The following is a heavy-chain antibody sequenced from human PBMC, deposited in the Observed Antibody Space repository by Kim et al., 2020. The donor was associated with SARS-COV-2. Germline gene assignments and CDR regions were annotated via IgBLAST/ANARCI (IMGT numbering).Heavy chain of an antibody. V-gene: IGHV3-23*01. D-gene: IGHD1-1*01. CDR3: AKRVLGPGKTGRYVDV. Sequence: KGRCTISRDNSKNTMYLQMNRLRAKDTAVYYCAKRVLGPGKTGRYVDVWGQGTTVTVSS. J-gene: IGHJ6*02.